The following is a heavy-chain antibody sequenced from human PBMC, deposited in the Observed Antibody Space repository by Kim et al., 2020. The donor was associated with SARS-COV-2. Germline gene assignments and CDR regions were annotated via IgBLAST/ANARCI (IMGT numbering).Heavy chain of an antibody. D-gene: IGHD6-19*01. CDR2: IYYSGST. CDR1: GGSISSYY. V-gene: IGHV4-59*08. Sequence: SETLSLTCTVSGGSISSYYWSWIRQPPGKGLEWIGYIYYSGSTNYNPSLKSRVTISVDTSKNQFSLKLSSVTAADTAVYYCARHEWLGGTNWFDPWGQGTLVTVSS. J-gene: IGHJ5*02. CDR3: ARHEWLGGTNWFDP.